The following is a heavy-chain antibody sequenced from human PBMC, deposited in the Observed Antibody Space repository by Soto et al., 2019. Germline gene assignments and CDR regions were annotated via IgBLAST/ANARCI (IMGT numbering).Heavy chain of an antibody. J-gene: IGHJ4*02. CDR3: ARDGDYGDVY. CDR2: IYHSGTT. Sequence: SETLSLTCTVSGGSISNHYWSWIRQSPGKGLEWIANIYHSGTTNYNLSLKGRVTISIDSSKNQLSLKLNSVTAADTAVYYCARDGDYGDVYWGQGTLVTVSS. V-gene: IGHV4-59*11. CDR1: GGSISNHY. D-gene: IGHD4-17*01.